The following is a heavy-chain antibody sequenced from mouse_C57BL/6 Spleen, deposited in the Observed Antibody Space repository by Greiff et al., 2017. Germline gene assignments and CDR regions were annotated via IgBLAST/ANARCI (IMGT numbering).Heavy chain of an antibody. D-gene: IGHD2-12*01. CDR1: GYTFTSYW. CDR3: ARGNYSPYCDY. Sequence: QVQLLQPGAELVKPGASVKLSCKASGYTFTSYWMHWVKQRPGRGLEWIGRIDTNSGGTKYNEKFKSKATLTVDKPSSTAYMQLSRLTSEDSAVYYCARGNYSPYCDYWGQGTTLTVSS. CDR2: IDTNSGGT. V-gene: IGHV1-72*01. J-gene: IGHJ2*01.